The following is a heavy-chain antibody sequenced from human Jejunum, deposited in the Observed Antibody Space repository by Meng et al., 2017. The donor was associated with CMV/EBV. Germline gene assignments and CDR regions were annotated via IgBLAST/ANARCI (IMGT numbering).Heavy chain of an antibody. D-gene: IGHD3-10*01. CDR3: ARANFGFDN. Sequence: LRLSCTTSGFTFSGYYMSWIRQAPGKGLEWLSYITGHGDNIQYADSVKGRFTISRDNANNALYLQMNTLRAEDTAIYYCARANFGFDNWGRGALVTVSS. CDR1: GFTFSGYY. V-gene: IGHV3-11*01. CDR2: ITGHGDNI. J-gene: IGHJ4*02.